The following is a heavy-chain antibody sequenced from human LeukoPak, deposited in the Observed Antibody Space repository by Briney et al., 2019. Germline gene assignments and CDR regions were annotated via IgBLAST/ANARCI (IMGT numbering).Heavy chain of an antibody. V-gene: IGHV3-30*02. CDR1: GFTFSSYG. Sequence: GGSLRLSCAASGFTFSSYGMHWVRQAPGKGLEWVAFIRYDGSNKYYADSVKGRFTISRDNSKNTLYLQMNSLRAEDTAVYYCAKARERYCSGGSCYSADYWGQGTLVTVSS. D-gene: IGHD2-15*01. J-gene: IGHJ4*02. CDR2: IRYDGSNK. CDR3: AKARERYCSGGSCYSADY.